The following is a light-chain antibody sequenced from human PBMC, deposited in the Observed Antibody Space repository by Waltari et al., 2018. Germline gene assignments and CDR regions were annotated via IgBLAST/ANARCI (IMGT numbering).Light chain of an antibody. J-gene: IGKJ4*01. CDR3: QQYDISPLT. V-gene: IGKV3-20*01. Sequence: GASPHVRTPYLARDQKKPGQAPTPLTNGASTRATGIPDRFSGSGSGTDFSLTISSLEPEDFAVYYCQQYDISPLTFGGGTKVEIK. CDR2: GAS. CDR1: PHVRTPY.